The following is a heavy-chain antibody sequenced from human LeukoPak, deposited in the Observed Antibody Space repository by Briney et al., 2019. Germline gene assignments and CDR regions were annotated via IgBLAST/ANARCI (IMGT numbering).Heavy chain of an antibody. CDR3: ARSKFSGSGSYFYYYYGMDV. Sequence: PSETLSLTCTVSGGSISSYYWSWIRQPPGKGLEWIGYIYYSGSTNYNPSFKSRVTISVDTSKNQFSLKLSSVTAADTAVYYCARSKFSGSGSYFYYYYGMDVWGQGTTVTVSS. CDR2: IYYSGST. J-gene: IGHJ6*02. D-gene: IGHD3-10*01. CDR1: GGSISSYY. V-gene: IGHV4-59*12.